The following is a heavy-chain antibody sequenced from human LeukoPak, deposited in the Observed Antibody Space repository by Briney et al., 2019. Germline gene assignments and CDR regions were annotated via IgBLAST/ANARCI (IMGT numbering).Heavy chain of an antibody. CDR3: ARDSPAAALKNFDY. CDR1: GFTFSSYG. CDR2: ISYDGSNK. J-gene: IGHJ4*02. D-gene: IGHD2-2*01. Sequence: PGGSLRLSCAASGFTFSSYGMHWVRQAPGKGLEWVAVISYDGSNKYYADSVKGRFTISRDNSKNTLYLQMNSLRAEDTAVYYCARDSPAAALKNFDYWGQGTLVTVSS. V-gene: IGHV3-30*03.